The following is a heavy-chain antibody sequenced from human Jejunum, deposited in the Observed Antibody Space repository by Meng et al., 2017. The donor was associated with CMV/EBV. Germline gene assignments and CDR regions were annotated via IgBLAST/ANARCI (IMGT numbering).Heavy chain of an antibody. D-gene: IGHD3-22*01. CDR3: ARDNDGSSHYSQFDY. J-gene: IGHJ4*02. CDR2: LWYDGSRK. V-gene: IGHV3-33*01. CDR1: GFPLKCYG. Sequence: SGFPLKCYGIHWVRQFPGKGLEWVAVLWYDGSRKYFADSVQGRFSISRDDSKNTVYLQMNSLRAEDTAVYYCARDNDGSSHYSQFDYWGQGTLVTVSS.